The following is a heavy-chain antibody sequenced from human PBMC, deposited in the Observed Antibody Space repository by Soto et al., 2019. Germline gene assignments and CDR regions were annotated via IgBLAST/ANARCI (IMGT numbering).Heavy chain of an antibody. CDR1: GGSIRSFF. D-gene: IGHD3-3*01. J-gene: IGHJ3*02. CDR2: IYDSGDA. V-gene: IGHV4-59*03. CDR3: VSSRTAVFGDALDI. Sequence: QVQLQQSGPGLVKPSETLSLTCSVSGGSIRSFFKNWIRQAPGKGLEWIGCIYDSGDANYNPSLKSRVTISLDTSKNQFSLKLSSVTAADTAVYYCVSSRTAVFGDALDIWALGTMVTVSS.